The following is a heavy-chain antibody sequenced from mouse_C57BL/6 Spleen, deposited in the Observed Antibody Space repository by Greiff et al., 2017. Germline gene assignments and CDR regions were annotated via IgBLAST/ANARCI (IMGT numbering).Heavy chain of an antibody. Sequence: EVMLVESGGGLVKPGGSLKLSCAASGFTFSSYTLSWVRQTPEKRLEWVATISGGGGNTYYPDSVKGRFTISIDNAKNTLYLQMSSMRAEDTALYYCARHGYITTVVDWYFDVWGTGTTVTVSS. CDR2: ISGGGGNT. D-gene: IGHD1-1*01. CDR3: ARHGYITTVVDWYFDV. J-gene: IGHJ1*03. V-gene: IGHV5-9*01. CDR1: GFTFSSYT.